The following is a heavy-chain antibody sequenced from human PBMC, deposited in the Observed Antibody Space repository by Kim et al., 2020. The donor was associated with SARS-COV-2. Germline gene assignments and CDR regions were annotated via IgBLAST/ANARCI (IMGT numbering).Heavy chain of an antibody. CDR1: GGSFSGYY. Sequence: SETLSLTCAVYGGSFSGYYWSWIRQPPGKGLEWIGEINHSGSTNYNPSLKSRVTISVDTSKNQFSLKLSSVTAADTAVYYCARDHRGMIIAAAGTPDGMDVWGQGTTVTVSS. CDR2: INHSGST. CDR3: ARDHRGMIIAAAGTPDGMDV. D-gene: IGHD6-13*01. V-gene: IGHV4-34*01. J-gene: IGHJ6*02.